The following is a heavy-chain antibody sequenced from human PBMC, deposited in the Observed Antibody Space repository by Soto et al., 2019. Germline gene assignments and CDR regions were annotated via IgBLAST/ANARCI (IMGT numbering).Heavy chain of an antibody. CDR3: ARVTPGYSAYDYYFDY. Sequence: SVKVSCKASGGTFNNYTISWVRQAPGQGLEWMGRIIPILDIVNNAQKFQGRVTITADKSTSTAYMELSSLRSEDTAVYYCARVTPGYSAYDYYFDYWGQGTLVTVSS. D-gene: IGHD5-12*01. J-gene: IGHJ4*02. CDR1: GGTFNNYT. V-gene: IGHV1-69*02. CDR2: IIPILDIV.